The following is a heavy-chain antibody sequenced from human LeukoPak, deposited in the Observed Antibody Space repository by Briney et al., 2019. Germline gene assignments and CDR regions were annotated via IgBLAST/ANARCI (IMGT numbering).Heavy chain of an antibody. V-gene: IGHV4-59*01. CDR1: GGSISTYY. J-gene: IGHJ4*02. Sequence: KPSETLSLTCTVSGGSISTYYWSWIRQPPGKGLEWIGHIHYSGNTNYNASLTSRVTISVDTSKNQFSLRLTSVTAADTAVYYCARESPEWRYFDYWGQGTLVTVSS. CDR2: IHYSGNT. CDR3: ARESPEWRYFDY. D-gene: IGHD2-8*01.